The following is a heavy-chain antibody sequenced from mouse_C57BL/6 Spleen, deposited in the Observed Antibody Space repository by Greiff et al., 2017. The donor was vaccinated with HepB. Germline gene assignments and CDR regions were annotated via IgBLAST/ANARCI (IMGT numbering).Heavy chain of an antibody. V-gene: IGHV1-80*01. J-gene: IGHJ1*03. Sequence: QVQLQQSGAELVKPGASVKISCKASGYAFSCYWMNWVKQRPGKGLEWIGQIYPGDGDTNYNGKFKGKATLTADKSSSTAYMQLSSLTSEDSAVYFCARMVLRYYWYFDVWGTGTTVTVSS. CDR1: GYAFSCYW. CDR3: ARMVLRYYWYFDV. D-gene: IGHD1-1*01. CDR2: IYPGDGDT.